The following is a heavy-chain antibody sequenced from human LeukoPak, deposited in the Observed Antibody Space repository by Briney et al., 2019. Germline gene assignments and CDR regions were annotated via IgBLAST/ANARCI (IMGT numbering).Heavy chain of an antibody. CDR1: GFTFDDYA. Sequence: GGSLRLSCAASGFTFDDYAMHWVRQVPGKGLEWVSGISWNSGSIGYADSVKGRFIISRDNAKNSLYLQMNSLRAEDTALYYCAKATIFNWFDPWGQGTLVTVSS. CDR2: ISWNSGSI. J-gene: IGHJ5*02. D-gene: IGHD3-3*01. CDR3: AKATIFNWFDP. V-gene: IGHV3-9*01.